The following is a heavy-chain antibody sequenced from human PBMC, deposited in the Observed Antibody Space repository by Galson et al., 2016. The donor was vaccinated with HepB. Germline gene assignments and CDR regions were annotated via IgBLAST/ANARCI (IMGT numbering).Heavy chain of an antibody. CDR3: AKGDYDVLRYSDH. V-gene: IGHV3-30*18. CDR2: ISHDGSNS. D-gene: IGHD3-9*01. Sequence: SLRLSCAASGFTFNVYGMHWVRQAPGKGLEWVASISHDGSNSYHVDSVKGRFTISRDNFKSTLYLEMNSLRGGDTAIYHCAKGDYDVLRYSDHWGQGTLVTVSS. J-gene: IGHJ4*02. CDR1: GFTFNVYG.